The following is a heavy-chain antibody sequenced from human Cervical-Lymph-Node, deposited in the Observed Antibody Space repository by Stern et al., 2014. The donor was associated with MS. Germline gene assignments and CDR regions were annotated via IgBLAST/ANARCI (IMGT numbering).Heavy chain of an antibody. CDR2: IHTVGTT. V-gene: IGHV3-66*01. CDR1: GFPVGASY. Sequence: EVHLVESGGGLVQPGGSLRLSCEASGFPVGASYMNWVRQAPGKGLEWVSRIHTVGTTHYADSVKGRFTISRAIAKNALYLQMHRLTVEDTAVYYCAREIAGRRFEDWGRGTLVAVSP. J-gene: IGHJ4*02. D-gene: IGHD6-6*01. CDR3: AREIAGRRFED.